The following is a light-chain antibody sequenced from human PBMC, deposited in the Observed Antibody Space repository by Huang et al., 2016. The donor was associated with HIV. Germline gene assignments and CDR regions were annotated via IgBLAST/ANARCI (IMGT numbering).Light chain of an antibody. CDR2: ATS. CDR3: QQMYRSPRVT. Sequence: IRMTQSPSPLSASVGDRVTITCRASHNINNYLNWYQPKPGKAPKLLFYATSNVPIGVPSRFSGSGSVTDFTFTICCLHPVDFATYSCQQMYRSPRVTFGPGPKVDVQ. J-gene: IGKJ3*01. CDR1: HNINNY. V-gene: IGKV1-39*01.